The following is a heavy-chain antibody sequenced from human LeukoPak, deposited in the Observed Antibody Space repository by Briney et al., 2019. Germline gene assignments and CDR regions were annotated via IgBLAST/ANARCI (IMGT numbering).Heavy chain of an antibody. V-gene: IGHV3-74*01. D-gene: IGHD3-3*01. CDR1: GFTFSSYW. Sequence: GGSLRLSCAAPGFTFSSYWMHWVRQAPGKGLVWVSRINSDGSSTSYADSVKGRFTISRDNAKNTLYLQMNSLRAEDTAVYYCARDSRITIFGVVIRPRNWFDPWGQGTLVTVSS. J-gene: IGHJ5*02. CDR2: INSDGSST. CDR3: ARDSRITIFGVVIRPRNWFDP.